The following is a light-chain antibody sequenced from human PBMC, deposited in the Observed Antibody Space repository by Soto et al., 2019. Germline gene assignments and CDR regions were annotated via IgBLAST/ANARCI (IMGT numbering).Light chain of an antibody. J-gene: IGKJ1*01. Sequence: DIQMTQSPSTLSASVGDRVTITCRASQNINNWLAWYQQKPGKAPKFLIYDASSLESGVPSRFSGSGFGTEFTLTISSLQPGDFATYYCQQYNSYSTLGQGTKVDIK. V-gene: IGKV1-5*01. CDR2: DAS. CDR1: QNINNW. CDR3: QQYNSYST.